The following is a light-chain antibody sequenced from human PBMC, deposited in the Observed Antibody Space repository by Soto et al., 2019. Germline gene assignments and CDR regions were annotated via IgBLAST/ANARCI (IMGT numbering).Light chain of an antibody. CDR2: EVS. V-gene: IGLV2-14*01. Sequence: QSVLTQPASVSGSPGQPITISCTGSSSDVGSYDYVSWFQQHPGKAPKLIIYEVSNRPSGVSNRFSGSKSGSAASLTISGLQAEDEADYYCSSYTTSSTGVFGTGTKVTVL. CDR3: SSYTTSSTGV. J-gene: IGLJ1*01. CDR1: SSDVGSYDY.